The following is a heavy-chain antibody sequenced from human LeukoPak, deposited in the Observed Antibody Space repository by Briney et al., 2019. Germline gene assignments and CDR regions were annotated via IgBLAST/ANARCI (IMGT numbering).Heavy chain of an antibody. V-gene: IGHV1-2*02. CDR1: GYTFTGYY. CDR2: INPNSGGT. CDR3: ARGVYFDWLFQFDY. Sequence: ASVKVSCKASGYTFTGYYMHWVRQAPGQGLEWMGWINPNSGGTNYAQKFQGRVTMTRDTSTSTVYMELSSLRSEDTAVYYCARGVYFDWLFQFDYWGQGTLVTVSS. J-gene: IGHJ4*02. D-gene: IGHD3-9*01.